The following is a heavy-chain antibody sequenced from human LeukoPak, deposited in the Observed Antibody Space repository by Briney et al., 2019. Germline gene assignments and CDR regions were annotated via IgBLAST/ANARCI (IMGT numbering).Heavy chain of an antibody. J-gene: IGHJ3*02. D-gene: IGHD3-22*01. CDR1: GGSISSYY. Sequence: TXTVXGGSISSYYWSWIRQPPGKGLEWIGYIYYSGSTNYNPSLKSRVTISVDTSKNQFSLKLSSVTAADTAVYYCXRXXXXAXXYXXSGSNAFDIWGQGTMVTVSS. V-gene: IGHV4-59*01. CDR3: XRXXXXAXXYXXSGSNAFDI. CDR2: IYYSGST.